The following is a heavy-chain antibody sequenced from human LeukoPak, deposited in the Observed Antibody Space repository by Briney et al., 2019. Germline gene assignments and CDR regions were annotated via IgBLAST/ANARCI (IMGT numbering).Heavy chain of an antibody. CDR1: GGSISSSSYY. Sequence: SETLSLTCTVSGGSISSSSYYWGWIRQPPGKGLEWIGSIYYSGSTYYNPSLKSRVTISVDTSKNQFSLKLSSVTAADTAVYYCAADYYDSSGYWRWDAFDIWGQGTMVTVSS. CDR2: IYYSGST. J-gene: IGHJ3*02. V-gene: IGHV4-39*01. CDR3: AADYYDSSGYWRWDAFDI. D-gene: IGHD3-22*01.